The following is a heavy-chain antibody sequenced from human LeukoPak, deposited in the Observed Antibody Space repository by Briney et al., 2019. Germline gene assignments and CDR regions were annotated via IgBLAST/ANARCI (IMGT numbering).Heavy chain of an antibody. CDR1: GFTFGGYG. J-gene: IGHJ4*02. V-gene: IGHV3-33*01. CDR3: TRYNNDHFDY. Sequence: GGSLRLSCAGSGFTFGGYGMHWFRQTPGKGMEWVAVIAYDGSRAFYADSVKGRFTISRDNSKNTMSVQMDDLRAEDTAVYYCTRYNNDHFDYWGQGTLVTVSS. CDR2: IAYDGSRA. D-gene: IGHD1-14*01.